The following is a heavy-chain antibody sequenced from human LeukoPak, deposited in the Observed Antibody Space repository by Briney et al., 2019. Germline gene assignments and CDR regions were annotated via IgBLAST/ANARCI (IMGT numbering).Heavy chain of an antibody. J-gene: IGHJ5*02. V-gene: IGHV1-8*01. Sequence: ASVKVSCKASGYTFTSYDINWVRQATGQGLEWMGWMNPNSGNTGYAQKFQGRVTMTRNTSISTAYMELSSLRSEDTAVYYCAGIKPYDFWSGYYITSGEFDPWGQGTLVTVSP. CDR2: MNPNSGNT. CDR3: AGIKPYDFWSGYYITSGEFDP. CDR1: GYTFTSYD. D-gene: IGHD3-3*01.